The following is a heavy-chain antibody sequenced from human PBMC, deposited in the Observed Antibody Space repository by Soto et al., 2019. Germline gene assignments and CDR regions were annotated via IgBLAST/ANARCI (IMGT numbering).Heavy chain of an antibody. Sequence: QVQLVQSGAEVKKPGASVKVSCKASGYTFTSYAMHWVRQAPGQRLEWMGWSNAGNGNRKYSQKFQGRVTITRDTSASTAYMGLRSLRSEDTAVYYCARDSPPSDYWGQGTLVTVSS. CDR2: SNAGNGNR. J-gene: IGHJ4*02. CDR1: GYTFTSYA. V-gene: IGHV1-3*01. CDR3: ARDSPPSDY.